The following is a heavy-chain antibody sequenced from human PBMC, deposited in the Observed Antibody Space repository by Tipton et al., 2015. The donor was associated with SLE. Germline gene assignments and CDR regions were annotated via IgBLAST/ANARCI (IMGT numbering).Heavy chain of an antibody. CDR1: GDTFSGYA. V-gene: IGHV1-69*01. CDR3: ARLVGATTGASFDY. Sequence: QSGAEVKKPGSSVKVSCKASGDTFSGYAISWVRQAPGQGLEWMGGVIPIFGTANYAQKFQGRVTITADESTSTAYMELSSLRSEDTAVYYCARLVGATTGASFDYWGQGTLVTVSS. J-gene: IGHJ4*02. CDR2: VIPIFGTA. D-gene: IGHD1-26*01.